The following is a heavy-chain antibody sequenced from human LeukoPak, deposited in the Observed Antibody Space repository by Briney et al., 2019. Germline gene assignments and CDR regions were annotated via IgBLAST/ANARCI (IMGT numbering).Heavy chain of an antibody. J-gene: IGHJ3*02. D-gene: IGHD3-16*02. CDR1: GFTFSTDA. Sequence: GGSLRLSCAASGFTFSTDAMSWVRQAPGKGLEWVAAISGGIMINTYYTDSVKGRFTISRDNSKNTLYLQVNSLRDDDTAVYYCAKDPVVGAPHVFDIWGQGTMVTVSS. V-gene: IGHV3-23*01. CDR3: AKDPVVGAPHVFDI. CDR2: ISGGIMINT.